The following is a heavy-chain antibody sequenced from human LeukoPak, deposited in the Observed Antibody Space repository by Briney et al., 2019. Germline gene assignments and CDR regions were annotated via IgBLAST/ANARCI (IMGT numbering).Heavy chain of an antibody. CDR2: IRYDGSNK. J-gene: IGHJ4*02. Sequence: GGSLRLSCAASGFTFSSYGMHWVRQAPGKGLEWVAFIRYDGSNKYYADSVKGRFTISRDSSKNTLYLQMNSLRAEDTAVYYCAKDGTYYYDSSGYYYFDYWGQGTLVTVSS. V-gene: IGHV3-30*02. CDR1: GFTFSSYG. CDR3: AKDGTYYYDSSGYYYFDY. D-gene: IGHD3-22*01.